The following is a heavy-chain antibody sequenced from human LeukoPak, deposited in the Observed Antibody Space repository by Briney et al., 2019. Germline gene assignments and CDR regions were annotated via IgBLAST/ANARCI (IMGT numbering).Heavy chain of an antibody. Sequence: GGSLRLSCAASGFTFSSHFFNWVRQAPGKGLEWVSSIDTDNYMYYADSVKGRFTISRDNAKNSLFLQMNSLRADDTAVYYCARLGGSFSDYWGQGVLVTVSS. D-gene: IGHD1-26*01. CDR3: ARLGGSFSDY. CDR1: GFTFSSHF. V-gene: IGHV3-69-1*01. CDR2: IDTDNYM. J-gene: IGHJ4*02.